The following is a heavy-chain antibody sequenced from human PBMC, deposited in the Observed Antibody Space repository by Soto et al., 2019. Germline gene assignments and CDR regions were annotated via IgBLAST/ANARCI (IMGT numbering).Heavy chain of an antibody. CDR2: ISSSSTI. Sequence: PGGSLSLSCAASGFPFSSYIMNWVRQAPGKGLEWVSYISSSSTIYYADSVKGRSTISRDNAKNSLYLQMNSLRAEDTAVYYCARVLKVYSSRADDYWDQGTLVTVSS. CDR3: ARVLKVYSSRADDY. CDR1: GFPFSSYI. D-gene: IGHD6-13*01. V-gene: IGHV3-48*01. J-gene: IGHJ4*02.